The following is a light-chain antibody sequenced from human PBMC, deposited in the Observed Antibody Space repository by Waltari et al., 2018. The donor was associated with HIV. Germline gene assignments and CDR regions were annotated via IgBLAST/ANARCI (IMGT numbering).Light chain of an antibody. V-gene: IGKV2-28*01. CDR1: QSLLSRNGNNY. J-gene: IGKJ4*01. CDR2: VGS. CDR3: MQALEAPLT. Sequence: DVEMTQSTLSLRVTTGEPASISCRSSQSLLSRNGNNYLDWYLQKPGQSPQLLIYVGSNRASGVPDRFSGSGSGTDFTLKISRVEAEDVGVYYCMQALEAPLTFGGGTKVQIK.